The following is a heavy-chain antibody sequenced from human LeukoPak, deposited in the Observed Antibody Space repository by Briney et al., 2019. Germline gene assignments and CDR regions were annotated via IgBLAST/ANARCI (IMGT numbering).Heavy chain of an antibody. Sequence: PGGSLRLSCAASGFTFSSYSMNWVRQAPGKGLEWVSAISGSGGSTYYADSVKGRFTISRDNSKNTLYLQMNSLRAEDTAVYYCAKIWFGELFLFDYWGQGTLVTVSS. D-gene: IGHD3-10*01. V-gene: IGHV3-23*01. CDR3: AKIWFGELFLFDY. CDR2: ISGSGGST. CDR1: GFTFSSYS. J-gene: IGHJ4*02.